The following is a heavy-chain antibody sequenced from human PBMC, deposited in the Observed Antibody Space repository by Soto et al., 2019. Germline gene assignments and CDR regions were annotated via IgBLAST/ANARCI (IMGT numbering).Heavy chain of an antibody. CDR3: ARDLGQQLLDY. J-gene: IGHJ4*02. D-gene: IGHD6-13*01. V-gene: IGHV1-18*01. CDR2: ISAYNGNT. CDR1: GYTFTSYG. Sequence: ASVKVSCKASGYTFTSYGISWVRQAPGQGLEWMGWISAYNGNTKYAQKLQGRVTMTTDASTSTAYMELRSLRSDDTAVYFCARDLGQQLLDYWGQGPLVTVSS.